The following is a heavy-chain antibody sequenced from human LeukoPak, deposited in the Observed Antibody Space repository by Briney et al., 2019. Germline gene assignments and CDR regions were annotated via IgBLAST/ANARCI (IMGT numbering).Heavy chain of an antibody. CDR1: GGSFSGYY. CDR3: ARVSWFPGTSYYYMDV. Sequence: PSETLSLTCAVYGGSFSGYYWSWIRQPPGKGLEWIGYIDHSGTTNYNPSLKSRVTISVDTSKNQFSLKLSSVTAADTAVYYCARVSWFPGTSYYYMDVWGKGTTVTVSS. CDR2: IDHSGTT. V-gene: IGHV4-34*01. D-gene: IGHD1-1*01. J-gene: IGHJ6*03.